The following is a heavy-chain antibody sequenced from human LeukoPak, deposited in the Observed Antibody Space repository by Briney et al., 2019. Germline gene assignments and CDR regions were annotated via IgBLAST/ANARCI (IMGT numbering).Heavy chain of an antibody. J-gene: IGHJ4*02. CDR3: ARVSSNAFDY. Sequence: SETLSLTCTVSGGSISSGGYYWSWIRQPPGKGLEWIGYIYHSGSTYYNPSLKSRVTISVDRSKNQFSLKLSSVTAADTAVYYCARVSSNAFDYWGQGTLVTVSS. CDR2: IYHSGST. D-gene: IGHD2-8*01. V-gene: IGHV4-30-2*01. CDR1: GGSISSGGYY.